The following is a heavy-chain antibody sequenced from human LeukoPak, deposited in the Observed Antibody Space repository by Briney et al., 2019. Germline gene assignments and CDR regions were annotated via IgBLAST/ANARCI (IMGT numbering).Heavy chain of an antibody. D-gene: IGHD3-9*01. Sequence: GGSLRLSCAASGFTFSSYWMSWVRQAPGKGLEWVSGISAGATRTYYTNSVRGRFTISRDNSENTLYLQMNSLRAEDAAVYYCAKYVTRETYFGEYWGQGTLVAVSS. CDR2: ISAGATRT. CDR3: AKYVTRETYFGEY. J-gene: IGHJ4*02. CDR1: GFTFSSYW. V-gene: IGHV3-23*01.